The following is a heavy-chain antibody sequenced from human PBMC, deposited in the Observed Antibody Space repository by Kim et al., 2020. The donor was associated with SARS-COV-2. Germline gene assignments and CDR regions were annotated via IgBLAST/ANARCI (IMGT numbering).Heavy chain of an antibody. CDR2: ISYDGTKR. Sequence: GGSLRLSCAASGFSLSGFVMHWVRQAPGKGLEWVALISYDGTKRWYAGSVKGRFTISRDNSRKTVYLQMNSLSAEDTARYYCARMFPDASAWYSLDDWGQGTVVTVAS. J-gene: IGHJ4*02. CDR1: GFSLSGFV. V-gene: IGHV3-30*03. CDR3: ARMFPDASAWYSLDD. D-gene: IGHD6-19*01.